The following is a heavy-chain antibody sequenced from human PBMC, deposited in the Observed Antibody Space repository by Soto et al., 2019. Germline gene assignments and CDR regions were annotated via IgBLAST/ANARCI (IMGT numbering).Heavy chain of an antibody. CDR2: IGVSDGAT. D-gene: IGHD6-6*01. CDR1: GFTFSNYA. J-gene: IGHJ4*02. CDR3: VKWGYSSSSDPHQTSPY. Sequence: EVQLLESGGGLVQPGGSLRLSCAASGFTFSNYAMSWVRQAPGKGLEWVSAIGVSDGATYYADSVKGRFTISRDNSESTLYLQMNSLRVEDTALYYCVKWGYSSSSDPHQTSPYWGQGTLVTVSS. V-gene: IGHV3-23*01.